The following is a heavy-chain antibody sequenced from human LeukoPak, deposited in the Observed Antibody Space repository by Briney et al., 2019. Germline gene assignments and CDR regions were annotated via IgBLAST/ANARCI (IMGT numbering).Heavy chain of an antibody. CDR1: GGSISTYY. V-gene: IGHV4-59*08. CDR3: ARLSSDSFDI. Sequence: SETLSLTCTVSGGSISTYYWTWIRHPPGKGVEYIGYIDYRGSTNYNPSLKSRVTISVDTSKNQFSLKLSSVTAADTAVYYCARLSSDSFDIWGQGTMVTVSS. J-gene: IGHJ3*02. CDR2: IDYRGST.